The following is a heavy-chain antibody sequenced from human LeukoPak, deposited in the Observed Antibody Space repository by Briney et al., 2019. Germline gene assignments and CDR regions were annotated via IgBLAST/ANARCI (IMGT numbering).Heavy chain of an antibody. CDR3: AKDSLAVAGESYFDY. CDR2: ISWDGGST. D-gene: IGHD6-19*01. J-gene: IGHJ4*02. CDR1: GFTFSSYS. V-gene: IGHV3-43D*03. Sequence: GGSLRLSCAASGFTFSSYSMNWVRQAPGKGLEWVSLISWDGGSTDYADSVKGRFTISRDNSKKSLYLQMNSVRAEDAALYYCAKDSLAVAGESYFDYWGQGTLVTVSS.